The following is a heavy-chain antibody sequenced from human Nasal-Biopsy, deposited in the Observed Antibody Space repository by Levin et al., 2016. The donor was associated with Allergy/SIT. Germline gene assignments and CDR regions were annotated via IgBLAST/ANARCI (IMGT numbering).Heavy chain of an antibody. CDR3: AKASAIFGVVIEDWFDA. V-gene: IGHV3-30*18. D-gene: IGHD3-3*01. J-gene: IGHJ5*02. CDR2: ISYDVSNK. CDR1: GFTFSNYV. Sequence: LSLTCAASGFTFSNYVMHWVRQAPGKGLEWVAVISYDVSNKNYADSVKGRFTISRDNSKNTLYLEMNSLRAEDTAVYYCAKASAIFGVVIEDWFDAWGQGTLVTVSS.